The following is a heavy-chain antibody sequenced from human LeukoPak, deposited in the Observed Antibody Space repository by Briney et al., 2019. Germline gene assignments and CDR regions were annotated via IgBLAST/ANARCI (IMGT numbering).Heavy chain of an antibody. CDR3: VRESPPGWFDP. V-gene: IGHV4-59*01. CDR1: GGSISSYY. Sequence: SETLSLTCTVSGGSISSYYWSWIRQPPGKGLEWIGYIYYSGSTNYNPSLKSRVTISVDTSKNRFSLKLSSVTAADTAVYYCVRESPPGWFDPWGQGTLVTVSS. J-gene: IGHJ5*02. CDR2: IYYSGST.